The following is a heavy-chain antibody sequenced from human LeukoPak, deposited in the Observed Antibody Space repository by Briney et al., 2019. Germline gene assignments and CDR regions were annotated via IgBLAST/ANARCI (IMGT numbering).Heavy chain of an antibody. Sequence: PGRSLRLSCAASGFTFSSYGMHWVRQAPGKGLGWVAVISYDGSNKYYADSVKGRFTISRDNSKNTLYLQMNSLRAEDTAVYYCAKESRDGYNYGYYYGMDVWGQGTTVTVSS. J-gene: IGHJ6*02. CDR2: ISYDGSNK. D-gene: IGHD5-24*01. V-gene: IGHV3-30*18. CDR1: GFTFSSYG. CDR3: AKESRDGYNYGYYYGMDV.